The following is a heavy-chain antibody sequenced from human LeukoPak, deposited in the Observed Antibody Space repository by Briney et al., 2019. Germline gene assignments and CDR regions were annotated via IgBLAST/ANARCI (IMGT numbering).Heavy chain of an antibody. J-gene: IGHJ3*02. D-gene: IGHD3-3*01. V-gene: IGHV3-23*01. CDR2: ISGSGGST. CDR1: GFTFSSYA. Sequence: GGYLRLSCAASGFTFSSYAMSWVRQAPGKGLEWVSAISGSGGSTYYADSVKGRFTISRDNSKNTLYLQMNSLRAEDTAVYYCAKDLGLWSGYYYPEDAFDIWGQGTMVTVSS. CDR3: AKDLGLWSGYYYPEDAFDI.